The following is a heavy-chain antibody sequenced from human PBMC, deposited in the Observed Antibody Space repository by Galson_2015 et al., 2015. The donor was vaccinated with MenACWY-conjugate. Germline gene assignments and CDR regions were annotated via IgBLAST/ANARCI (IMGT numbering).Heavy chain of an antibody. CDR2: ISGSGGST. Sequence: SLRLSCAASGFTFSTYAMSWVRQAPGKGLEWVSAISGSGGSTYYADSVKGRFTISRDKSKNTLHLRMKSLRAEDTAVYYCAKLVEQQLVYYYYGMDVWGQGTTVTVSS. V-gene: IGHV3-23*01. CDR1: GFTFSTYA. D-gene: IGHD6-13*01. J-gene: IGHJ6*02. CDR3: AKLVEQQLVYYYYGMDV.